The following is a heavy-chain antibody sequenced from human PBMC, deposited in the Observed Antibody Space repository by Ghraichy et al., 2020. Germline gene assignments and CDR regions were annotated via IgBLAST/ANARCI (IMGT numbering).Heavy chain of an antibody. Sequence: SETLSLTCTVSGGSISSYYWSWIRQPPGKGLEWIGYIYYSGSTNYNPSLKSRVTISVDTSKNQFSLKLSSVTAADTAVYYCARSERGYSYGYYYYGMDVWGQGTTVTVSS. D-gene: IGHD5-18*01. CDR1: GGSISSYY. CDR3: ARSERGYSYGYYYYGMDV. V-gene: IGHV4-59*01. J-gene: IGHJ6*02. CDR2: IYYSGST.